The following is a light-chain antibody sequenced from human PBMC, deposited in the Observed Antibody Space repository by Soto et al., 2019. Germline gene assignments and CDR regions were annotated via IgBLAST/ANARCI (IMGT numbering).Light chain of an antibody. V-gene: IGKV1-5*01. J-gene: IGKJ4*01. CDR3: QQYESYSPLT. CDR1: QNIRNW. CDR2: DAY. Sequence: DIQMTQSPSTLSASVCDSVTITCRASQNIRNWLAWYQQKPGKAPKLLIYDAYSLESGVPSRFSGRRSGTEFTLTIAGLQPEDFATYYCQQYESYSPLTFGGGTKVDI.